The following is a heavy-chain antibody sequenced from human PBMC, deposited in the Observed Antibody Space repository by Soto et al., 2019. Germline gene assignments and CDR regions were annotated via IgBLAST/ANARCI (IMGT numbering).Heavy chain of an antibody. CDR3: AKDRLAAASYYYGMDV. J-gene: IGHJ6*02. D-gene: IGHD6-13*01. Sequence: PGGSLTLSCAASGFTFSSYGMHWVRQAPGKGLEWVAVISYDGSNKYYPDSVKGRFTISRDNSKNTLYLQMNSLRAEDTAVYYCAKDRLAAASYYYGMDVWGQGTTVTVSS. CDR2: ISYDGSNK. CDR1: GFTFSSYG. V-gene: IGHV3-30*18.